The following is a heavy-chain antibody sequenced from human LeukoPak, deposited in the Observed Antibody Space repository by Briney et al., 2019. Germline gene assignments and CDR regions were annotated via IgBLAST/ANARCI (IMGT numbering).Heavy chain of an antibody. J-gene: IGHJ4*02. CDR1: GYTFTVYY. Sequence: ASVTVSYMASGYTFTVYYMHWVRQAPGQGGGGMGWINPNSGGTNYPPKFQGRVTITRDTSISTAYMELSRLRSDDTAVYYCARARDYADYEGLDYWGQGILVTVSS. CDR3: ARARDYADYEGLDY. V-gene: IGHV1-2*02. CDR2: INPNSGGT. D-gene: IGHD4-17*01.